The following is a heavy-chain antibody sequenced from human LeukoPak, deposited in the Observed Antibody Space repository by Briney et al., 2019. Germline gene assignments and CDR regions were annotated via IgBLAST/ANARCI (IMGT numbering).Heavy chain of an antibody. J-gene: IGHJ5*02. CDR3: ARIKAIANWFDP. Sequence: SETLSLTCTVSGGSISSYYWSWIRQPPGKGLEWIGYIYYSGSTNYNPSLKGRVTILVDTSKNQFSLKLSSVTAADTAVYYCARIKAIANWFDPWGQGTLVTVSS. D-gene: IGHD3-22*01. CDR1: GGSISSYY. V-gene: IGHV4-59*01. CDR2: IYYSGST.